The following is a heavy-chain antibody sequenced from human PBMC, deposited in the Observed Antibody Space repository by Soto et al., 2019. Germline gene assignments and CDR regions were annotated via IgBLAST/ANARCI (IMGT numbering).Heavy chain of an antibody. CDR1: GYSISSGYY. V-gene: IGHV4-38-2*01. D-gene: IGHD3-22*01. Sequence: SETLSLTCAVSGYSISSGYYWGWLRQPPGKGLEWIGSIYHSGSTYYNPSLKSRVTISVDTSKNQLSLKLSSVTAADTAVYYCARVAPYYYDSSGYFPFDYWGQGTLVTVSS. J-gene: IGHJ4*02. CDR3: ARVAPYYYDSSGYFPFDY. CDR2: IYHSGST.